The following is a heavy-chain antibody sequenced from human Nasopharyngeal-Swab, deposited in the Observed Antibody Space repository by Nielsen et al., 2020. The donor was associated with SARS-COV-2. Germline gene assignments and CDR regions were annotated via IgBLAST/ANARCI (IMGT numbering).Heavy chain of an antibody. J-gene: IGHJ4*02. D-gene: IGHD3-10*01. V-gene: IGHV4-39*01. CDR2: IHYGGRT. CDR3: ASLLLWFGELSDDY. Sequence: SETLSLTCIVSGGSISSGDYYWAWIRQPPGKGPEWIGSIHYGGRTYYKPSLKSRIGMAVDTSKNQFSLELRSVTAADAAIYYCASLLLWFGELSDDYWGQGTLVTVSS. CDR1: GGSISSGDYY.